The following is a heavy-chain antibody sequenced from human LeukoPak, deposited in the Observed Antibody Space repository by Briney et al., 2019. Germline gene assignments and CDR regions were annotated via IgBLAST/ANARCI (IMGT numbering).Heavy chain of an antibody. CDR2: ISYDGSNK. CDR3: AKDLGHDDILTGYCFDY. D-gene: IGHD3-9*01. Sequence: GGSLRLSCAASGFTFSSYGMHWVRQAPGKGLEWVAVISYDGSNKYYADSVKGRFTISRDNSKNTLYLQMNSLRAEDTAVYYCAKDLGHDDILTGYCFDYWGQGTLVTVSS. J-gene: IGHJ4*02. V-gene: IGHV3-30*18. CDR1: GFTFSSYG.